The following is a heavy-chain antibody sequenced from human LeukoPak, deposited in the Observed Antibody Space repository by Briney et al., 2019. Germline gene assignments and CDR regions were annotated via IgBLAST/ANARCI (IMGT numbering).Heavy chain of an antibody. CDR3: ARRSAAKSGFDY. Sequence: GGSLRLSCEASGVTFSSYVMSWVRQAPGKGPEWVSGISGSGGGTYYADFVKGRFTISRDNAKSTLYLQMNSLRVEDTAVYYCARRSAAKSGFDYWGQGTVVSVSS. D-gene: IGHD6-13*01. CDR1: GVTFSSYV. J-gene: IGHJ4*02. V-gene: IGHV3-23*01. CDR2: ISGSGGGT.